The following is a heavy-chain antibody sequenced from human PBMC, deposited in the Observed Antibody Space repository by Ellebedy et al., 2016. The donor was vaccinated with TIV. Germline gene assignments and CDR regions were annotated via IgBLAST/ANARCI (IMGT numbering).Heavy chain of an antibody. J-gene: IGHJ4*02. CDR2: IYGGNNSA. CDR1: GFNVGNSF. Sequence: GASLKISCAASGFNVGNSFMSWVRQAPGKGLEWVSLIYGGNNSADYTDSVRDRFTISKDNARTSLFLQMNSLRAEDTAGYYCVRGRHKAAARTPDFWGQGTLVTVSS. V-gene: IGHV3-66*01. D-gene: IGHD6-13*01. CDR3: VRGRHKAAARTPDF.